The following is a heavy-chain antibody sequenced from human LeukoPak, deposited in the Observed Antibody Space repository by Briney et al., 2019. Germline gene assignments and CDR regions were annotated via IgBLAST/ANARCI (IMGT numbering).Heavy chain of an antibody. CDR1: GGSFSGYY. J-gene: IGHJ5*02. Sequence: SETLSLTCAVYGGSFSGYYWSWIRQPPGKGLEWIGEINHSGSTNYNPSPKSRVTISVDTSKNQFSLKLSSVTAADTAVYYCAGAGEEYSSSSWAKWFDPWGQGTLVTVSS. V-gene: IGHV4-34*01. CDR3: AGAGEEYSSSSWAKWFDP. CDR2: INHSGST. D-gene: IGHD6-6*01.